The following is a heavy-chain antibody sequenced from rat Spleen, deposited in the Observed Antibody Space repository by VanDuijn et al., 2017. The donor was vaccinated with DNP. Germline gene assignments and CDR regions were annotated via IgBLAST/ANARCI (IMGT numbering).Heavy chain of an antibody. V-gene: IGHV5-31*01. CDR3: ARDQRLQWDYLDY. J-gene: IGHJ2*01. D-gene: IGHD1-1*01. CDR1: GFRFNNYW. Sequence: EVQLVESGGDLVQPGRSLKLSCVASGFRFNNYWMTWIRQVPGKGLEWFASITSSGSDTYYPDSVKGRFTISRDNARNTLYLQMDSLRSEDTATYYCARDQRLQWDYLDYWGQGVMVTVSS. CDR2: ITSSGSDT.